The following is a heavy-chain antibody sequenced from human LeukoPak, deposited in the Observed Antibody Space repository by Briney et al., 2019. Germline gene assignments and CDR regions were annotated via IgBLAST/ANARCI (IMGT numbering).Heavy chain of an antibody. CDR1: GYTFTGYY. Sequence: ASVKVSCKASGYTFTGYYIHWVRQAPGQGLEWMGWINPNSGGTNYAQKFQGRVTMTRDTSISTAYMELSRLRSDDTAVYYCARAFNSIQPLDYWGQGTLVTVSS. CDR2: INPNSGGT. J-gene: IGHJ4*02. D-gene: IGHD2/OR15-2a*01. V-gene: IGHV1-2*02. CDR3: ARAFNSIQPLDY.